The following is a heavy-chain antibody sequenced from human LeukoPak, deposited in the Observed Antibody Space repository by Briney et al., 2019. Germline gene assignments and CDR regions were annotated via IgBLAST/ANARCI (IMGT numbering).Heavy chain of an antibody. CDR3: ARDRKPYSSSYYYYMDV. CDR2: IYYSGST. Sequence: SETLSITSSVSSRPIDNYYWSWIRQPPGKGLEWIGYIYYSGSTNYNPSLKSRVTISVDTSKSQFSLKLTSVTAADTAVYYCARDRKPYSSSYYYYMDVWGKGTTVTVSS. D-gene: IGHD6-6*01. J-gene: IGHJ6*03. CDR1: SRPIDNYY. V-gene: IGHV4-59*01.